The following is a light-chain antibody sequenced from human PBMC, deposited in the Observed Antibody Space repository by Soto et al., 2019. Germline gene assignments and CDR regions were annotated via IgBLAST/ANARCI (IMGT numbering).Light chain of an antibody. CDR2: AAS. CDR1: RDVGSY. Sequence: QMTQSPSSLSASVGEKIIITCRASRDVGSYVSWYQQKPGQAPKLLIYAASNLYTGVPSRFSGSRSGTEFTLTISSLQPEDFASYYCLQYYGDSWTFGQGTKV. V-gene: IGKV1-6*01. CDR3: LQYYGDSWT. J-gene: IGKJ1*01.